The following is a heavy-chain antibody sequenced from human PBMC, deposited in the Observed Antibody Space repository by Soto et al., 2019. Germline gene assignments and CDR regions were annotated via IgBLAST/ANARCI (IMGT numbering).Heavy chain of an antibody. V-gene: IGHV4-31*02. Sequence: PSETLSLTCTVSGGSISSGGYHWSWIRQHPGKGLEWIGYIYYSGRTYYNPSLKSRVTISVDTSKNQFSLKLRYVTAADTAVYYCARSGFTYGSDTDYYYYGMDVWGQGTTVTVS. CDR3: ARSGFTYGSDTDYYYYGMDV. CDR2: IYYSGRT. CDR1: GGSISSGGYH. D-gene: IGHD3-10*01. J-gene: IGHJ6*02.